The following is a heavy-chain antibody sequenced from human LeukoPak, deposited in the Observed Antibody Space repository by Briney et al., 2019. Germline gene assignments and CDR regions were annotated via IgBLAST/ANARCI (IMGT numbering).Heavy chain of an antibody. V-gene: IGHV1-18*01. CDR2: ISTYNANT. CDR1: GYSFTSYG. Sequence: ASVKVSCKASGYSFTSYGISWVRQAPGQGLEWMGWISTYNANTNYALKLQGRVTLTTDTSTSTAYMELKSLRSDDTAVYYCAREECSIGVCYPSGYWGQGTLVTVSS. J-gene: IGHJ4*02. CDR3: AREECSIGVCYPSGY. D-gene: IGHD2-8*01.